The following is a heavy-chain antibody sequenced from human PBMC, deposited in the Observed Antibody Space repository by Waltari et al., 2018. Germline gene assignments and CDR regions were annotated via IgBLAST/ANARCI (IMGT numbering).Heavy chain of an antibody. D-gene: IGHD6-19*01. CDR1: GGSISTSGHY. Sequence: QLQLQESGPGLVKPSETLTLTCNVSGGSISTSGHYWGWIRQPPGKGLEWIGSIYYSGNTYYSPSLKSRITMSVDTSKNQFSLKVTSVTAADTAVYYCAKDEYYSNGWYGGLDSWGQGTLVTVSA. CDR2: IYYSGNT. CDR3: AKDEYYSNGWYGGLDS. J-gene: IGHJ4*02. V-gene: IGHV4-39*07.